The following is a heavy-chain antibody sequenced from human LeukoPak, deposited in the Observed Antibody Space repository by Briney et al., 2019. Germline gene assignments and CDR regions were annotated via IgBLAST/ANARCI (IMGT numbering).Heavy chain of an antibody. V-gene: IGHV3-48*03. CDR3: AGTYYDSSGHRNFDY. CDR1: GFTFSGYE. D-gene: IGHD3-22*01. CDR2: ISSSGSTI. J-gene: IGHJ4*02. Sequence: GGSLRLSCAASGFTFSGYEMNWVRQAPGKGLEWVSYISSSGSTIYYADSVKGRFTISRDNAKNSLYLQMNSLRAEDTAVYYCAGTYYDSSGHRNFDYWGQGTLVTVSS.